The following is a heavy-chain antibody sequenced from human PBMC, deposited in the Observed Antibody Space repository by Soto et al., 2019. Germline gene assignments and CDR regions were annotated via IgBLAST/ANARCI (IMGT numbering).Heavy chain of an antibody. CDR3: ASDGARSGYQRFDY. D-gene: IGHD3-3*01. J-gene: IGHJ4*02. V-gene: IGHV3-23*01. Sequence: EVQLLESGGGLVQPGGSLRLSCAASGFTFSNYAMTWVRQVPGKGLEWVSIISGSGGTTSYADSVKGRFTISRDNSKSTLYLQVNSLRGEDTAVYYCASDGARSGYQRFDYWGQGTLVTVSS. CDR2: ISGSGGTT. CDR1: GFTFSNYA.